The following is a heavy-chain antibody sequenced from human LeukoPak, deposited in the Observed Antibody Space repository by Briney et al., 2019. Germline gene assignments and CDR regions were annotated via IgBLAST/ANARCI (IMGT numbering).Heavy chain of an antibody. CDR1: GFTFSSYA. CDR2: ISGSGGST. Sequence: SGGSLRLSCAASGFTFSSYAMSWVRQAPGKGLEWVSAISGSGGSTYYADSVKGRFTISRDNSKNTLYLQMNSLRAEDTAVYYCAREISSSWYEIFDYWGQGTLVTVSS. V-gene: IGHV3-23*01. D-gene: IGHD6-13*01. CDR3: AREISSSWYEIFDY. J-gene: IGHJ4*02.